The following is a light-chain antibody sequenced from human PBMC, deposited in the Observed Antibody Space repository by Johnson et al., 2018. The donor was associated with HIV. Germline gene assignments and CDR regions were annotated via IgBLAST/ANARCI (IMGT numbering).Light chain of an antibody. J-gene: IGLJ1*01. Sequence: QSVLKQPPSVSAAPGQKVTISCSGSSSNIENYYVSWYQHHPGTAPKLLIYDNNKRPSGIPDRFSGSKSGTSATLGITGLQTGDEADYYCGTWDSSLTVYVFGTGTKVTVL. CDR1: SSNIENYY. CDR3: GTWDSSLTVYV. CDR2: DNN. V-gene: IGLV1-51*01.